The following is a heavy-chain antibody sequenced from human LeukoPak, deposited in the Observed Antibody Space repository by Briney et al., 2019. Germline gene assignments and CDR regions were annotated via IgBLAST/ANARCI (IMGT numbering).Heavy chain of an antibody. D-gene: IGHD6-19*01. J-gene: IGHJ4*02. CDR3: ANDRGSGWYTFGY. CDR2: ISYDGSNK. Sequence: GGSLRLSCAASGFTISSYGMHWVSQALGKGLEWVAVISYDGSNKYYADSVKGRFTISRDNSKNTLYLQMNSLRAEDTAVYYCANDRGSGWYTFGYWGQGSLVTVSS. V-gene: IGHV3-30*18. CDR1: GFTISSYG.